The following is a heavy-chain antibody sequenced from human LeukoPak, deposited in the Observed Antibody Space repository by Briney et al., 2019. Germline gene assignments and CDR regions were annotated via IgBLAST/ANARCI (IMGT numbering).Heavy chain of an antibody. CDR1: GGTFSSYA. Sequence: SVKVSCKASGGTFSSYAISWVRQAPGQGLEWMGGIIPIFGTANYAQKFQGRVTITADKSTSTAYMELSSLRSEDTAVYYCARGRVCSGGSCLLPYYYYMDVWGKGTTVTVSS. CDR3: ARGRVCSGGSCLLPYYYYMDV. J-gene: IGHJ6*03. D-gene: IGHD2-15*01. CDR2: IIPIFGTA. V-gene: IGHV1-69*06.